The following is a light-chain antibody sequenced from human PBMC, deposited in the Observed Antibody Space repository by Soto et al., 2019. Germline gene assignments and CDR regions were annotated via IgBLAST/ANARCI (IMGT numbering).Light chain of an antibody. CDR3: QHYNNWPLT. CDR1: QNINRN. J-gene: IGKJ4*01. V-gene: IGKV3-15*01. CDR2: ATS. Sequence: EIVMTQSPATLSVSPGERVTLSCRASQNINRNLAWFQQKPGQAPRLLIYATSTRATGVPATFSGSGSGTEFTLTISSLQSEDFAVYYCQHYNNWPLTFGGGTKVDIK.